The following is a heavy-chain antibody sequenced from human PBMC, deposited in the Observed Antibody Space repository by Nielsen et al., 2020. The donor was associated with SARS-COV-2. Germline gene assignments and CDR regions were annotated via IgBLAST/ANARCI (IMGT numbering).Heavy chain of an antibody. D-gene: IGHD2-15*01. Sequence: GGSLRLSCAASGFTFSTYWMSWVRQAPGKGLEWVANIKQDGSEKYYVDSVKGRFTISRDNAKNSLYLQMNSLRAEDTALYYCARAGLYCGGGSCYLNYWGQGSLVSVSS. CDR3: ARAGLYCGGGSCYLNY. CDR2: IKQDGSEK. J-gene: IGHJ4*02. CDR1: GFTFSTYW. V-gene: IGHV3-7*03.